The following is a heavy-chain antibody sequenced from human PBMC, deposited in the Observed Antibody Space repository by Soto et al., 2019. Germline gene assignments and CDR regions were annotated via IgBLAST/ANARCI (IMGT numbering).Heavy chain of an antibody. CDR3: ARDLWVEPELYYYGMDV. Sequence: PSETLSLTCTVSGDSISSADYYWSWIRQTPGKGLEWIGHIFYSGTTYYNPSLKSRLTISVDTSKNHFSLRLTSVTAADTAVYYCARDLWVEPELYYYGMDVWGQGTKVTLSS. D-gene: IGHD1-1*01. CDR1: GDSISSADYY. CDR2: IFYSGTT. V-gene: IGHV4-30-4*01. J-gene: IGHJ6*02.